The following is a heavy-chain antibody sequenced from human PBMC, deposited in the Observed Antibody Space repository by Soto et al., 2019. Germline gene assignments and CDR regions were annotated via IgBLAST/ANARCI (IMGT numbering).Heavy chain of an antibody. D-gene: IGHD3-10*01. CDR3: AKTLYQNYFGEVFEY. Sequence: PGGSLRLSCAASGFTFSSYGMHWVRQAPGKGLEWVAVIWYDGSNKYYADSVKGRFTISRDNSKNTLYLQMNSLRAEDTAVYYCAKTLYQNYFGEVFEYWGQGSQVTVSS. CDR1: GFTFSSYG. J-gene: IGHJ4*02. CDR2: IWYDGSNK. V-gene: IGHV3-33*06.